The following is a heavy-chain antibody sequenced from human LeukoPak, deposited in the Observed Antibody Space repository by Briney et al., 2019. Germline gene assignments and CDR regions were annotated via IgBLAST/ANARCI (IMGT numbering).Heavy chain of an antibody. J-gene: IGHJ4*02. CDR2: IIPIFGTA. CDR1: GGTFSSYA. CDR3: AITLHYYDSSGPLHY. D-gene: IGHD3-22*01. Sequence: SVKVSCKASGGTFSSYAISWVRQAPGQGLEWMGGIIPIFGTANYAQKFQGRVTITADESTSTAYMELSSLRSEDTAVYYCAITLHYYDSSGPLHYWGQGTLVTVSS. V-gene: IGHV1-69*01.